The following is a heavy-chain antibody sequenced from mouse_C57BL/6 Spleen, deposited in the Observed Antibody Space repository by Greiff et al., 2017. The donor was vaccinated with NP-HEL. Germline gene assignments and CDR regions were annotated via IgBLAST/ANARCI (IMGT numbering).Heavy chain of an antibody. Sequence: ESGPGLVKPSQSLSLTCSVTGYSITSGYYWNWIRQFPGNKLEWMGYISYDGSNNYNTSLQNRISITRDTSKNQFFLKLNSVTTEDTATYYCARGYGSRDQYYFDYWGQGTTLTVSS. CDR2: ISYDGSN. D-gene: IGHD1-1*01. CDR1: GYSITSGYY. V-gene: IGHV3-6*01. J-gene: IGHJ2*01. CDR3: ARGYGSRDQYYFDY.